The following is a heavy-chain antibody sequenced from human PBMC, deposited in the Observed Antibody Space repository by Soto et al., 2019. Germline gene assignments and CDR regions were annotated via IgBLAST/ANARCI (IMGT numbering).Heavy chain of an antibody. CDR1: GYTFTSYA. CDR3: ARWNGDYGLIDAFDI. Sequence: ASVKVSCKTSGYTFTSYAMHWVRQAPGQRLEWMGWINAGNGNTKYSQKFQGRVTITRDTSASTAYMELSSLRSEDTAVYYCARWNGDYGLIDAFDIWGQGTMVTVSS. D-gene: IGHD4-17*01. V-gene: IGHV1-3*01. CDR2: INAGNGNT. J-gene: IGHJ3*02.